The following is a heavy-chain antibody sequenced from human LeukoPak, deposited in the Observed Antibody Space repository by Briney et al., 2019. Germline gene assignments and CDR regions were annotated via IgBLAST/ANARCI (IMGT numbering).Heavy chain of an antibody. CDR3: ARAEVDSNEYYVSCDY. V-gene: IGHV4-38-2*02. CDR1: GYSISSGYY. CDR2: ISHSGST. J-gene: IGHJ4*02. D-gene: IGHD3-22*01. Sequence: SSETLSLTCTVSGYSISSGYYWGWIRQPPGKGLEWIGSISHSGSTYYNPSLKSRVTISVDTSKNHFSLKLSSVTAADTAVYYCARAEVDSNEYYVSCDYSGQGTLVTVSS.